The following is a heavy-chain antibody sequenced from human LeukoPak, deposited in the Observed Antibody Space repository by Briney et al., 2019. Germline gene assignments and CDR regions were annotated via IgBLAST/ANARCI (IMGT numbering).Heavy chain of an antibody. D-gene: IGHD3-9*01. J-gene: IGHJ4*02. CDR1: GITVSTNY. CDR2: IYSGGVT. Sequence: GGSLRLSCAASGITVSTNYMSWVRQAPGKGLEWVAIIYSGGVTYYADSVKGRFTISRENSKNTLWLQMNSLRAEDTAVYYCARLHYDVLTGPFDYWGQGTLVTVSS. V-gene: IGHV3-66*04. CDR3: ARLHYDVLTGPFDY.